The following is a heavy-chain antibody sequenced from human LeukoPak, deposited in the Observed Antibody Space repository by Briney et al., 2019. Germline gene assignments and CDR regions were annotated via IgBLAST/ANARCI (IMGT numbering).Heavy chain of an antibody. CDR2: ISADNGNT. V-gene: IGHV1-18*01. CDR3: AGGSRNALFDY. CDR1: GYTFTSYG. J-gene: IGHJ4*02. Sequence: GASVKVSCKASGYTFTSYGINWVLQAPGQGLEWMGWISADNGNTNYAQKVQGRVTMTTDTSTSTAYMELRSLRSDDTAVYYCAGGSRNALFDYWGQGTLVTVSS.